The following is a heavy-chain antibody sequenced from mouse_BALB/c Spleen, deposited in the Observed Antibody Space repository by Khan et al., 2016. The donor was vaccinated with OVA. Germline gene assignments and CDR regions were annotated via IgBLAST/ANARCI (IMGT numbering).Heavy chain of an antibody. D-gene: IGHD2-4*01. CDR2: IDPANGNT. CDR1: DFNIKDTY. Sequence: VQLQQSGAELVKPGASVKLSCTTSDFNIKDTYIHWVRQRPEQGLEWIGEIDPANGNTKYDPKFQGKATITVDTSSNTAYLQLSSLTSEDTDVYYCASVDYDVGAWFAYWGQGTLVTVSA. CDR3: ASVDYDVGAWFAY. J-gene: IGHJ3*01. V-gene: IGHV14-3*02.